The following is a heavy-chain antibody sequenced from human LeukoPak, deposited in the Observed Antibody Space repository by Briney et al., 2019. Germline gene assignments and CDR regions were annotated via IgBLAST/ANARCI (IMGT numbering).Heavy chain of an antibody. CDR3: ARELIVATISGAFDN. CDR1: GGTFSSYA. D-gene: IGHD5-12*01. Sequence: ASVKVSCKASGGTFSSYAISWVRQAPGQGLEWMGGIIPIFGTANYAQKFQGRVTITADESTSTAYMELSSLRSEDTAVYYCARELIVATISGAFDNWGQGTMVTVSS. V-gene: IGHV1-69*13. J-gene: IGHJ3*02. CDR2: IIPIFGTA.